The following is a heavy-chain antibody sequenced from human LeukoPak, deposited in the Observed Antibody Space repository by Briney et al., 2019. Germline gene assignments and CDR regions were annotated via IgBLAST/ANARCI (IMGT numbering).Heavy chain of an antibody. D-gene: IGHD1-7*01. CDR1: GGAIGSGGYY. CDR3: ARDIRITGTAYFDY. J-gene: IGHJ4*02. V-gene: IGHV4-31*03. CDR2: IYYSGST. Sequence: SETLSLTCTVSGGAIGSGGYYWSWIRQHPGKGLEWIGYIYYSGSTYYNPSLKSRVTISVDTSKNQFSLKLSSVTAADTAVYYCARDIRITGTAYFDYWGQGTLVTVSS.